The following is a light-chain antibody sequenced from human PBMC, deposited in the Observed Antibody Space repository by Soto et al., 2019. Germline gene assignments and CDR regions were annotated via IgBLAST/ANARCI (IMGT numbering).Light chain of an antibody. CDR3: SSYTSSSTYV. V-gene: IGLV2-14*01. Sequence: QSALTQPASVSGSPGQSITIPCTGTRSDVGGYNYVSWYQQHPGKAPKLMIYEVSNRPSGVSNRFSGSKSGNTASLTISGLQAEDEADYYCSSYTSSSTYVFGTGTKLTVL. CDR2: EVS. J-gene: IGLJ1*01. CDR1: RSDVGGYNY.